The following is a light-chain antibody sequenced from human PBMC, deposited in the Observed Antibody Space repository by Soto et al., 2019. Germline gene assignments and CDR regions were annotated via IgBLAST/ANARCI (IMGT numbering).Light chain of an antibody. J-gene: IGLJ3*02. V-gene: IGLV1-40*01. CDR3: QSYDSSLSGWV. CDR1: SSNIGAGYD. CDR2: GNS. Sequence: QSVLTQPPSVSVAPGQRVTIACTVSSSNIGAGYDVHWYQQLPGTAPKLLIYGNSNRPSGVPDRFSGSKSGTSASLAITGLQAEDEADYYCQSYDSSLSGWVFGGGTKVTVL.